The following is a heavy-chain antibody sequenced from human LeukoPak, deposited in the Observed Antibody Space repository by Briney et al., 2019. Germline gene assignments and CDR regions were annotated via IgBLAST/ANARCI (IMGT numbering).Heavy chain of an antibody. CDR1: GFTFDDYA. D-gene: IGHD6-19*01. CDR3: AKGVAVADPPEYFDY. Sequence: GGSLRLSCAASGFTFDDYAMHWVRQAPGNGLEWVSGISWNSGSIGYADSVKGRFTISRDNAKNSLYLQMNSLRAEDTALYYCAKGVAVADPPEYFDYWGQGTLVTVSS. CDR2: ISWNSGSI. J-gene: IGHJ4*02. V-gene: IGHV3-9*01.